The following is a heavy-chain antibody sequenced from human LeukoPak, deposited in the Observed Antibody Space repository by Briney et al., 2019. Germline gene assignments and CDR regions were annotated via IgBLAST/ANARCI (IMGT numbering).Heavy chain of an antibody. D-gene: IGHD2-15*01. CDR2: IVVGSGNT. J-gene: IGHJ4*02. CDR3: ARGPPIVVVVAATQVLDY. Sequence: GASVKVSCKASGFTFTSSAMQWVRQARGQRLEWIEWIVVGSGNTNYAQKFQERVTITRDMSTSTAYMELSSLRSEDTAVYYCARGPPIVVVVAATQVLDYWGQGTLVTVSS. CDR1: GFTFTSSA. V-gene: IGHV1-58*02.